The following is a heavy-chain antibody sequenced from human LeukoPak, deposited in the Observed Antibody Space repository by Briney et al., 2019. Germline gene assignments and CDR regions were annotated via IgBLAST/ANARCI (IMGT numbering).Heavy chain of an antibody. Sequence: PSETLSLTCAVYGGSFSGYYWSWIRQPPGKGLEWIGEIIHSGRTNYNPSLKSRVTISADTSKNQFSLKLRSVTAADTAVFYCAANSADYNTLGSSYKVWGQGTLVTVSS. J-gene: IGHJ4*02. CDR1: GGSFSGYY. D-gene: IGHD3-10*01. CDR2: IIHSGRT. V-gene: IGHV4-34*12. CDR3: AANSADYNTLGSSYKV.